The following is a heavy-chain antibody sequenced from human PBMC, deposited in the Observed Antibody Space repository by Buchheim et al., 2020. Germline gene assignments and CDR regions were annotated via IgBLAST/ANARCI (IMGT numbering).Heavy chain of an antibody. CDR3: TTTGPREGYRGGSFDY. V-gene: IGHV3-15*01. D-gene: IGHD5-24*01. J-gene: IGHJ4*02. CDR1: GFTFSGAW. Sequence: VQLVESGGGVVQPGRSLRLSCAASGFTFSGAWMGWVRQTPGKGLEWVGHIRGQTDGGTTDYAAPVKGRFTISRDASQNTLYLHMNSLKTEDTAVYYCTTTGPREGYRGGSFDYWGQGTL. CDR2: IRGQTDGGTT.